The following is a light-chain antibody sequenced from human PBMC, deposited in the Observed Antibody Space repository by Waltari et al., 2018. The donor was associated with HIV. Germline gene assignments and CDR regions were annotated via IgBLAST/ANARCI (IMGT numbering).Light chain of an antibody. CDR2: MLS. CDR3: SSYSTITSLYV. J-gene: IGLJ1*01. CDR1: VVDTGPEIY. V-gene: IGLV2-14*01. Sequence: VSGSPGQSITISCAGAVVDTGPEIYVSWYQQHPGRASRLIIYMLSRRPSGVSDRFSGSSSGMSATLTISGLQSDDEAHYYCSSYSTITSLYVFGTGTRVTVL.